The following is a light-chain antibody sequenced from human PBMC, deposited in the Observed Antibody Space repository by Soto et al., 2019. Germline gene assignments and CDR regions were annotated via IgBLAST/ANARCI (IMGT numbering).Light chain of an antibody. J-gene: IGKJ1*01. CDR3: HQTFANPWT. V-gene: IGKV1-39*01. CDR2: AAS. CDR1: QSIGIY. Sequence: DIQVTQTTSSLSASLGDRVAITCRASQSIGIYLNWYQKKPGKAPKLLIHAASTLQSGAPSTFSGSGYGTDFALTISSLQPEDIATYYCHQTFANPWTFAHGTNVDI.